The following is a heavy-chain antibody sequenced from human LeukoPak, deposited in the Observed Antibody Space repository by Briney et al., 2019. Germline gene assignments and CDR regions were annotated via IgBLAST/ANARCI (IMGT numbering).Heavy chain of an antibody. CDR2: INGDGTIT. CDR3: ARDNSGYDYGEAKNYYYGMDV. D-gene: IGHD5-12*01. J-gene: IGHJ6*02. CDR1: GFTFDDYG. V-gene: IGHV3-20*04. Sequence: PGGSLRLSCAASGFTFDDYGMSWVRQAPGKGLVWVSRINGDGTITTYADSVKGRFTISRDNAKNSLYLQMNSLRAEDTAVYYCARDNSGYDYGEAKNYYYGMDVWGQGTTVTVSS.